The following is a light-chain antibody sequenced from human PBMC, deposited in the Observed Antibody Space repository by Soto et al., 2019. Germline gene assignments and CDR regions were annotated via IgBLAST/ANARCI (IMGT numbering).Light chain of an antibody. CDR2: DVS. CDR3: SSYASSNTQV. V-gene: IGLV2-14*01. Sequence: QSALTQPASVSGSPGQSITVSCIGTSSDVGGYNYVSWYQQRPGKAPKLMIHDVSDRPSGVSNRFSGSKSGNTASLTISGLQAEDEAYYYCSSYASSNTQVFGGGTKLTVL. J-gene: IGLJ2*01. CDR1: SSDVGGYNY.